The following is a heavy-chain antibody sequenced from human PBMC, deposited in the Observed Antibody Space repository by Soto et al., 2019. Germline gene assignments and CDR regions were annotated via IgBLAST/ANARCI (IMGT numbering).Heavy chain of an antibody. CDR1: GFSLSTRGVG. D-gene: IGHD3-16*01. V-gene: IGHV2-5*02. CDR2: IYWDDDK. J-gene: IGHJ4*02. Sequence: QITLKESGPTLVKPTQTLTLTCTFSGFSLSTRGVGVGWIRQPPGKALEWLAIIYWDDDKRYSPSLKSRLTITKDTSKNQVVLTMTKMDPVDTATYSCAQKGGGDRILDYWGQGTLVTVSS. CDR3: AQKGGGDRILDY.